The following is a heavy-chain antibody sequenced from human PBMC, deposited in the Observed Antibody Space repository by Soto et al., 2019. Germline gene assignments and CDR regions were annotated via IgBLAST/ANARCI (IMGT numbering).Heavy chain of an antibody. CDR1: GYTFTSYD. CDR2: MNPNSGNT. D-gene: IGHD4-17*01. CDR3: ARAAGSYGDYGMDV. J-gene: IGHJ6*02. V-gene: IGHV1-8*01. Sequence: ASVKVSCKASGYTFTSYDINWVRQATGQGLEWMGWMNPNSGNTGYAQKFQGRVTMTRNTSISTAYMELSSLRSEDTAVYYCARAAGSYGDYGMDVWGQGTPVTVSS.